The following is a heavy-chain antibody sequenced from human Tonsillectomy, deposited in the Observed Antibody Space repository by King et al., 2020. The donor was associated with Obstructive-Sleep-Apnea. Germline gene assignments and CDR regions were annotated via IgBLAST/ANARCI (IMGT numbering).Heavy chain of an antibody. CDR1: GFSFSSYA. CDR3: ARASGNNWDDAFDV. J-gene: IGHJ3*01. V-gene: IGHV3-30-3*01. Sequence: QLVQSGGGVVQPGRSLRLSCAASGFSFSSYAMHWVRQAPGKGLEWVAIISYDPSNKYYADSVKGRFTISRDNSKSTLYLQMNSLRAEDTAVYYCARASGNNWDDAFDVWGHGTMVTVSS. D-gene: IGHD1-1*01. CDR2: ISYDPSNK.